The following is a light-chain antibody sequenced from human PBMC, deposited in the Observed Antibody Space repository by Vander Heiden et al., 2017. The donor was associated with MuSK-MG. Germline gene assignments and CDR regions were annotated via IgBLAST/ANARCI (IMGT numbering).Light chain of an antibody. CDR3: QQYPSAHLT. CDR2: WAS. J-gene: IGKJ3*01. Sequence: DIVLTQSPDSLPVSLGRSATINCKASQSLFHSDHSKDFLAWYHQKPGQPPKLLMSWASTRESGVPDRFSGSGSGTDFTLTISSLQAEDVAVYYCQQYPSAHLTFGRGTRVDIK. V-gene: IGKV4-1*01. CDR1: QSLFHSDHSKDF.